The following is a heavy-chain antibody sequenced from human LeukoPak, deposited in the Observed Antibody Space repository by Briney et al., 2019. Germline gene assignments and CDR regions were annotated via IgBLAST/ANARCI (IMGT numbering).Heavy chain of an antibody. Sequence: ASVKVSCKASGYTFSGFTGYYIHWVRQAPGQGLEWMGWLNPNSGGTNSAQKFQGRVTMTRDTSITTTYMELSRLGSEDTAVYYCARGGESKEAVVLEVWFYPWGQGTLVTVSS. CDR1: GYTFSGFTGYY. D-gene: IGHD6-19*01. V-gene: IGHV1-2*02. J-gene: IGHJ5*02. CDR2: LNPNSGGT. CDR3: ARGGESKEAVVLEVWFYP.